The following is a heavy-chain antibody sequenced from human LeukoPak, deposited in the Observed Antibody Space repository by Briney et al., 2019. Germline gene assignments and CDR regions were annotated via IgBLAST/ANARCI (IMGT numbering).Heavy chain of an antibody. Sequence: GGSLRLSCAASGXTFSSYSLNWVRQAPGKGLESVGFIRSKAYAGTTEYAASVKGRFTISRDDSKSIAYLQMNSLKTEDTAIYYCSRDVRRSSGFDYWGQGTLVTVSS. CDR3: SRDVRRSSGFDY. J-gene: IGHJ4*02. D-gene: IGHD3-22*01. CDR2: IRSKAYAGTT. V-gene: IGHV3-49*04. CDR1: GXTFSSYS.